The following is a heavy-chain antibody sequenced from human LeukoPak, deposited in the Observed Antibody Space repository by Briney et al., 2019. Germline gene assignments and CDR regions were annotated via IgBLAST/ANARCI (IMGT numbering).Heavy chain of an antibody. CDR1: GGTFSSYA. J-gene: IGHJ5*02. D-gene: IGHD3-10*01. CDR2: IIPILGIA. CDR3: ARTATSADQLWFGELLYDNWFDP. Sequence: SVKVSCKASGGTFSSYAISWVRQAPGQGLEWMGRIIPILGIANYAQKFQGRVTITADKSTSTAYMELSSLRSEDTAVYYCARTATSADQLWFGELLYDNWFDPWGQGTLVTVSS. V-gene: IGHV1-69*04.